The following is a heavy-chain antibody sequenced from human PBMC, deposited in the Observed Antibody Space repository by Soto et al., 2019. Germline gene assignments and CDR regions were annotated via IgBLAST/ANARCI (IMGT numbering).Heavy chain of an antibody. Sequence: EVQLVESGGGLVKPGGSLRLSCAASGFTFSSYSMNWVRQAPGKGLEWVSSISSSSSYIYYADSVKGRFTISRDNAKNSLYLQMNSLRAEDTAVYYCAGSSSYYYYYGMDVWGQGTTVTVSS. V-gene: IGHV3-21*01. CDR2: ISSSSSYI. J-gene: IGHJ6*02. CDR3: AGSSSYYYYYGMDV. CDR1: GFTFSSYS.